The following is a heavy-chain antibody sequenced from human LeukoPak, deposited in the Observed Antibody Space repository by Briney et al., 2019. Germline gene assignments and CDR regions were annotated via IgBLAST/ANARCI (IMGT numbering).Heavy chain of an antibody. V-gene: IGHV1-2*02. CDR2: INTNSGGT. D-gene: IGHD6-13*01. CDR3: ARTDYSSSWYFLDY. J-gene: IGHJ4*02. CDR1: VYTFTGYY. Sequence: GASVKVSCKASVYTFTGYYMHWVRQAPGQGLEWMGWINTNSGGTNYAQKFQGRVTITADESTSTAYMELSSLRSEDTAVYYCARTDYSSSWYFLDYWGQGTLVTVSS.